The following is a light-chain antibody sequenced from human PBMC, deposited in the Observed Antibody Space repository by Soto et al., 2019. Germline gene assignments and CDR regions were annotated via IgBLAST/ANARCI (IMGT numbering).Light chain of an antibody. V-gene: IGLV1-44*01. CDR1: SSNIGSKS. CDR3: GAWDVSLNAYV. Sequence: QSVLTQPPSASGTPGQRVTISCSGSSSNIGSKSATWYQQLPGTAPKLLIYNNIERPSGVTDRFSGSTSGTSASLAISGLQSDDEADYCGAWDVSLNAYVFGVGTKLTVL. J-gene: IGLJ1*01. CDR2: NNI.